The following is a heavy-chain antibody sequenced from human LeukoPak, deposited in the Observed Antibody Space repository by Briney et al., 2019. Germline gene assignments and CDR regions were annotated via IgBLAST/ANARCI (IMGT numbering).Heavy chain of an antibody. V-gene: IGHV3-23*01. CDR3: AGYNCSSTRCYTGGFDY. Sequence: PGGSLRLSCAASGFTFSSYSMNWVRQAPGKGLEWVSAISGSGGSTYYADSVKGRFTISRDSSKNTLYLQMNSLRAEDTAVYYCAGYNCSSTRCYTGGFDYWGQGTLVTVSS. CDR2: ISGSGGST. J-gene: IGHJ4*02. CDR1: GFTFSSYS. D-gene: IGHD2-2*02.